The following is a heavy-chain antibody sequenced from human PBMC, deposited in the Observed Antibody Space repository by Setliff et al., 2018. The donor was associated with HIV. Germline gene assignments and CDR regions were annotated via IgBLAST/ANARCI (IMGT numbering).Heavy chain of an antibody. J-gene: IGHJ4*02. D-gene: IGHD2-15*01. CDR2: ISSSGTT. CDR1: DDSFSNYD. V-gene: IGHV4-4*09. Sequence: PSETLSLTCVVSDDSFSNYDWTWIRQPPGKALEWIGYISSSGTTNYNPSLGSRVTISIETSNTRFSLWLRSVTAADTATYFCARLGRAIDDGGSSLRLDFWGQGMLVTVSS. CDR3: ARLGRAIDDGGSSLRLDF.